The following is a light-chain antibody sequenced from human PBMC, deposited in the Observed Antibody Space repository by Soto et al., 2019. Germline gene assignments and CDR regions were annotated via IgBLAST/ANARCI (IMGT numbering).Light chain of an antibody. J-gene: IGKJ2*01. V-gene: IGKV3-15*01. CDR1: QSISRS. CDR2: DAS. Sequence: IVMTQSPATPSVSPGERVTFSCRASQSISRSLAWYQQKPGQAPRLLISDASTRATGIPARFSGSGSGTEFTLTISSLQSEDFALYYCHQYNSWPPGTFGQGTKVDIK. CDR3: HQYNSWPPGT.